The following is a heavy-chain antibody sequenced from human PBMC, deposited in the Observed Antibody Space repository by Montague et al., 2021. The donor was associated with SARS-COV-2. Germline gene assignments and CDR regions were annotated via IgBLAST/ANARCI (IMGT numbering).Heavy chain of an antibody. J-gene: IGHJ6*03. D-gene: IGHD2-2*02. CDR3: ARLGDGIVPSPILGLGPYYGVCYMDV. V-gene: IGHV4-34*01. Sequence: SETLSLTCAVFGESFSRYYWGWIRQPPGKGLERIGEISQSGNTKYNPSLQSRVSISLDTSRNQFSLKVSSVTAADTAIYYCARLGDGIVPSPILGLGPYYGVCYMDVWGKGTTVTVSS. CDR1: GESFSRYY. CDR2: ISQSGNT.